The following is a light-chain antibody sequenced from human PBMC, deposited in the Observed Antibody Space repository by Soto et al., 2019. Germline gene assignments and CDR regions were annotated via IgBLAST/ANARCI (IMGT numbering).Light chain of an antibody. CDR2: EVS. Sequence: QSVLTQPPSASGSPGQSVTISCTGTSSDVGGYNYVSWYQQHPGKVPKLMIYEVSKRPSGVPDRFSGSKSGNTASLTVSGLQAEDEADYYRSSYAGSNNYVFGTGTKVTVL. CDR1: SSDVGGYNY. CDR3: SSYAGSNNYV. J-gene: IGLJ1*01. V-gene: IGLV2-8*01.